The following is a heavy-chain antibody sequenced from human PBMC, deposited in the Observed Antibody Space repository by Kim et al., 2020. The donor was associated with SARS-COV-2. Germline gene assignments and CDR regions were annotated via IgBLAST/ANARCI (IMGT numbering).Heavy chain of an antibody. CDR3: GKDWRTRNSGYDCCDA. CDR1: GFTFKNYA. V-gene: IGHV3-23*01. D-gene: IGHD5-12*01. Sequence: GGSLRLSCETSGFTFKNYALNWVRQAPGKGLEWVSVITGSGVTYYADSVKGRFTVSRHNSKSTFYLYMNMLRPEDTAVYYCGKDWRTRNSGYDCCDAWGQGTLVIVSS. CDR2: ITGSGVT. J-gene: IGHJ5*02.